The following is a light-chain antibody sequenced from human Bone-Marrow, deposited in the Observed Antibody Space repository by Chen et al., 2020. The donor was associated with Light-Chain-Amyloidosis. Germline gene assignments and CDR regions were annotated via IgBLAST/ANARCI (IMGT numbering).Light chain of an antibody. CDR3: GSYGGSYTLV. J-gene: IGLJ3*02. CDR2: DVS. CDR1: SSAVGDYNY. V-gene: IGLV2-11*01. Sequence: QSALTQPRSVSGSPGQSVTISCTRTSSAVGDYNYVSWYQQHAGNAPKLMIYDVSERPSGVPDRFSGSEAGNTASLTISGLQAEDEADYYCGSYGGSYTLVFGGGTKLTVL.